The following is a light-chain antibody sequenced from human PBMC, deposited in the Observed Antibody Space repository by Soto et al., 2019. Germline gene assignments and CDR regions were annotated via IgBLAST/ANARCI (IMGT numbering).Light chain of an antibody. Sequence: EIALTQSPATLSLSPGERATLSCRASQGVSSYLAWYQQKPGQAPRLLIYDASNRATGIPARFSGSGSGTDFTLTISSLEPEDFAFYYCQQRANWPLTFGGGTKVEIK. V-gene: IGKV3-11*01. J-gene: IGKJ4*01. CDR3: QQRANWPLT. CDR1: QGVSSY. CDR2: DAS.